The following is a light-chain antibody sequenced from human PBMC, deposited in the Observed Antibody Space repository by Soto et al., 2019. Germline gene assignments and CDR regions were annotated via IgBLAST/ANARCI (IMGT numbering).Light chain of an antibody. CDR1: SSDVGGYNY. J-gene: IGLJ2*01. CDR2: DVS. Sequence: QSALTQPRSVSGSPGQSVTISCTGTSSDVGGYNYVSWYQQYPGKAPQLRIYDVSKRPSGVPDRFSGSKSGNTASLTISGLQAEDEAGYYCCSYAGSYVVFGGGTKLTVL. V-gene: IGLV2-11*01. CDR3: CSYAGSYVV.